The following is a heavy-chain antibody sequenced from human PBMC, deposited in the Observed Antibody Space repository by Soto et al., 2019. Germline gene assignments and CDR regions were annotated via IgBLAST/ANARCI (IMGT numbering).Heavy chain of an antibody. Sequence: GASVKVSCKASGGTFSSYAISWVRQAPGQGLEWMGGIIPIFGTANYAQKFQGRVTITADESTSTAYMELSSLRSEDTAVYYCATAGYCSGGSCYDYRGQGTLVTVSS. CDR1: GGTFSSYA. D-gene: IGHD2-15*01. CDR2: IIPIFGTA. V-gene: IGHV1-69*13. CDR3: ATAGYCSGGSCYDY. J-gene: IGHJ4*02.